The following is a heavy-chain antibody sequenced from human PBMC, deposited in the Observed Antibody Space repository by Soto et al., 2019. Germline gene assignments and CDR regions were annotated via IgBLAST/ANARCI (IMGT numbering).Heavy chain of an antibody. CDR3: AREGGEASDGLYYFDS. Sequence: SETLSLTFTVSGGSTSSDNYWSGIRQPPGKGLEWIGHIYYSGNTDYNPSLKSRLAISIDTSKNQLSLKLRSVTAADTAVYFCAREGGEASDGLYYFDSWGQGALVTVSS. CDR2: IYYSGNT. V-gene: IGHV4-30-4*01. CDR1: GGSTSSDNY. J-gene: IGHJ4*02. D-gene: IGHD3-16*01.